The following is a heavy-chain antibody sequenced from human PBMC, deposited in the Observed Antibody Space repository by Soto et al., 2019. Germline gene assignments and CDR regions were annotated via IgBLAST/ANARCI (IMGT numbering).Heavy chain of an antibody. V-gene: IGHV4-30-2*01. D-gene: IGHD6-6*01. CDR2: IYHSGIT. CDR1: GDSINNGGYS. J-gene: IGHJ4*02. CDR3: SRGAGSSRGYFDY. Sequence: SETLSLTCAVSGDSINNGGYSWSWIRQPPGKGLEWIGYIYHSGITSYSPSLKSRVTISADRSNNQFSLRLSSVTAADTAGYYCSRGAGSSRGYFDYLGQGTLVTVAS.